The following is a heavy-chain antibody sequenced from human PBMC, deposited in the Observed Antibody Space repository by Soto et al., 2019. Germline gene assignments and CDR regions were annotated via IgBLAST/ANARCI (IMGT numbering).Heavy chain of an antibody. Sequence: EVQLVESGRGLVETGGSLRLSCAASGFSFSHVWMNWVRQAPGKGLEWVGRIRSKTDGGTTDYAAPGKGRFTISRDDSKDTVYLQMNSRNTEDTAVYYCTADFYDSSGYYVLGYWGQGTMVTVSS. J-gene: IGHJ4*02. CDR1: GFSFSHVW. D-gene: IGHD3-22*01. CDR2: IRSKTDGGTT. CDR3: TADFYDSSGYYVLGY. V-gene: IGHV3-15*07.